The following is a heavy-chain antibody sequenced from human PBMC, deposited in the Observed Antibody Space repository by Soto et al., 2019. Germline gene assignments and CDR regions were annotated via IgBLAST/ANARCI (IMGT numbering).Heavy chain of an antibody. CDR1: GGSFSGYY. Sequence: QVQLQQWGAGLLKPSETLSLTCGVSGGSFSGYYWSLIRQPPGKALEWIGDITFGGNTNYNPSLQSRVTSSVDTPEKQSSLHLTAVTAADTAVYYCARGQGVKGACRYFSVWGQGALVIVSS. CDR2: ITFGGNT. J-gene: IGHJ4*02. CDR3: ARGQGVKGACRYFSV. V-gene: IGHV4-34*02. D-gene: IGHD3-16*02.